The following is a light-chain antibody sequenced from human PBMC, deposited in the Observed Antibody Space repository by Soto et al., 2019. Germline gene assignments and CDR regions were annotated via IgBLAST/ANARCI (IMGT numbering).Light chain of an antibody. J-gene: IGKJ4*01. CDR3: HRYGTSPPLT. CDR1: QSVSSNY. CDR2: GAS. V-gene: IGKV3-20*01. Sequence: ELVLTQSQGTMSLYTGERATLYCRVSQSVSSNYLAWYQHKPGQAPRLLIYGASSRATGIPDRFSASGSATDFTLTNTILVPKDFAVYYCHRYGTSPPLTFGGGTKVDIK.